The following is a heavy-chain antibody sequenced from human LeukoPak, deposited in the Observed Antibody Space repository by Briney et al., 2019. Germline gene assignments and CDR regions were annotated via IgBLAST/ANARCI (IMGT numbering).Heavy chain of an antibody. CDR1: GGSISGYY. D-gene: IGHD3-16*01. V-gene: IGHV4-59*01. CDR3: ARYGLAYTYDF. J-gene: IGHJ4*02. CDR2: IYYSGSA. Sequence: SETLSLTCSVSGGSISGYYWSWIRQPPGKGLEWIGYIYYSGSANYNPSLKSRVTMSVDTSKNQFSLKLSSVTAADTAVYYCARYGLAYTYDFWGQGTLVTVSS.